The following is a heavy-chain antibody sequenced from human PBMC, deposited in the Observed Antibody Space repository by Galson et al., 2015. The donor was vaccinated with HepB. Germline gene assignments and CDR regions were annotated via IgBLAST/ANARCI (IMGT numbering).Heavy chain of an antibody. CDR2: IEWDNKK. J-gene: IGHJ5*02. CDR3: VRIGPAAVDS. CDR1: GFSLNSREPR. D-gene: IGHD6-13*01. Sequence: ALVKPTQTLTLTCTLSGFSLNSREPRVSWIRQPPGKALEWLARIEWDNKKFYSASLKTRLTISKETSKNQVVLTLTNVDPVDTATYYLVRIGPAAVDSWGLGTLVTVSS. V-gene: IGHV2-70*04.